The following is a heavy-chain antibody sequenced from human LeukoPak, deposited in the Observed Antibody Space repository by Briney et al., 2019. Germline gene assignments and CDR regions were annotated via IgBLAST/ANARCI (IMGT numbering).Heavy chain of an antibody. CDR3: VSGYTSSSFDY. J-gene: IGHJ4*02. D-gene: IGHD6-6*01. CDR1: GASISSSSYY. V-gene: IGHV4-39*01. CDR2: IYYTETT. Sequence: SETLSLTCTVSGASISSSSYYWGWTRQPPGKGLEWIASIYYTETTYYNPSLKSRVTISVDTSRNQFSLKLNSVTAADTAVYFCVSGYTSSSFDYWGQGALVTVSS.